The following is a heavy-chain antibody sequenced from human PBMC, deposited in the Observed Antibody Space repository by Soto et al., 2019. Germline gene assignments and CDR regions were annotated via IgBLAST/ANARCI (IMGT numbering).Heavy chain of an antibody. CDR2: LIPVFGSA. CDR3: ARGSDFWSGNPPHYYYSMEV. J-gene: IGHJ6*02. CDR1: GHIFNSYA. Sequence: QVQLVQSGAEVKKPGSSVKVSCKASGHIFNSYAFSWVRQAPGQGLECMGGLIPVFGSADYAQEFQGRVTITAAESTSTAYMEVSSLTSEATAVYYCARGSDFWSGNPPHYYYSMEVWGQGTTVTVSS. D-gene: IGHD3-3*01. V-gene: IGHV1-69*01.